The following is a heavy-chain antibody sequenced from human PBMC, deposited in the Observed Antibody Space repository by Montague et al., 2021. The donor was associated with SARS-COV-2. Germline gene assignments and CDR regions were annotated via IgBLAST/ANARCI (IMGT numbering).Heavy chain of an antibody. CDR2: ISPTGST. D-gene: IGHD6-6*01. CDR1: GGPISSYY. V-gene: IGHV4-4*07. CDR3: VGAPNEYYFDY. Sequence: SETLSLTCTVSGGPISSYYWSWIRQPAGRGPELIGHISPTGSTRYNPSLDSRVTISLDTSKSRLSLELTSVTVADTSIYFCVGAPNEYYFDYWGQGTPVSVSS. J-gene: IGHJ4*02.